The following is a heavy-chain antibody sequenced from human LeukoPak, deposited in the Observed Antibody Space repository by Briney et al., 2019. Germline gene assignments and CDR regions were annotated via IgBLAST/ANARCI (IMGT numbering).Heavy chain of an antibody. V-gene: IGHV3-53*01. CDR3: AKSVAIYFYYGLDV. Sequence: PGGSLRLSCAASGFTVSSNYMSWVRQAPGKGLEWDSVIYSGGSTYYADSVKGRFTISRDNSKNTLYLQMNSLRAEDTAVYYCAKSVAIYFYYGLDVWGQGTTVAVSS. CDR2: IYSGGST. CDR1: GFTVSSNY. D-gene: IGHD3-3*01. J-gene: IGHJ6*02.